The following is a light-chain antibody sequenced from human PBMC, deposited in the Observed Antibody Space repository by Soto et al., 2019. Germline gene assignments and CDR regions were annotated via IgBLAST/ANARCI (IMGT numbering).Light chain of an antibody. Sequence: IVLTQSPGTLSLSPGERATLSCRASQRISSNYIAWYQQKPGQAPRLLIYGASSRATGVPDRFSGSGSGTDFTLTISRLEPEDFAVYYCQQYGSSGYTFGQGTKLEIK. CDR3: QQYGSSGYT. V-gene: IGKV3-20*01. CDR2: GAS. CDR1: QRISSNY. J-gene: IGKJ2*01.